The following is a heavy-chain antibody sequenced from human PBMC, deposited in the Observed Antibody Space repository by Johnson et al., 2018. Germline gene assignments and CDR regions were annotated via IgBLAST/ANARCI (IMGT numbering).Heavy chain of an antibody. CDR1: GGSVSGGNYY. CDR2: MYGSGTT. Sequence: QVQLQESGPGLVKPSETLSLTCTVSGGSVSGGNYYWSWIRQPPGKGLEWIGYMYGSGTTNYTPSLKSRVTISVGTSKNQFSLRLNSVTAADTAVYYCSKEYWGGYSITQSYGLDVWGQGTTVTVSS. V-gene: IGHV4-61*01. D-gene: IGHD5-12*01. CDR3: SKEYWGGYSITQSYGLDV. J-gene: IGHJ6*02.